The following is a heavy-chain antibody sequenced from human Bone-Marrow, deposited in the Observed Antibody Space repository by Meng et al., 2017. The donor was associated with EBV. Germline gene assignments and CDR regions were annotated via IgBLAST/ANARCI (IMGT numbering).Heavy chain of an antibody. CDR3: ARVWFGANVGDY. Sequence: VQLGRSGAGVRKPGAPVKVSCKASGYTFTSYGISWVRQAPGQGLEWMGWISAYNGNTNYAQKLQGRVTMTTDTSTSTAYMELRSLRSDDTAVYYCARVWFGANVGDYWGQGTLVTVSS. J-gene: IGHJ4*02. CDR2: ISAYNGNT. D-gene: IGHD3-10*01. CDR1: GYTFTSYG. V-gene: IGHV1-18*01.